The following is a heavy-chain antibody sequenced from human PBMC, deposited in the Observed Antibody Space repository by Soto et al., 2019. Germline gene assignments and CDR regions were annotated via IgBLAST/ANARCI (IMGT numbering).Heavy chain of an antibody. D-gene: IGHD2-2*01. CDR3: ARVAKNREYQLLLGYYYYYYYMDV. V-gene: IGHV4-34*01. J-gene: IGHJ6*03. CDR2: INHSGST. Sequence: SETLSLTCAVYGGSFSGYYWSWIRQPPGKGLEWIGEINHSGSTNYNPSLKSRVTISVDTSKNQFSLKLSSVTAADTAVYYCARVAKNREYQLLLGYYYYYYYMDVWGKGTTVTVSS. CDR1: GGSFSGYY.